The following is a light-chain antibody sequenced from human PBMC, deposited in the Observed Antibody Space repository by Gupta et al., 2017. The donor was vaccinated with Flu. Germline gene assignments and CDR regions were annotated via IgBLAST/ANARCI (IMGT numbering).Light chain of an antibody. CDR3: QVWDSSSDRVYV. CDR2: DDS. CDR1: NIGSCS. V-gene: IGLV3-21*02. Sequence: GTNIGSCSDQWYQQKLAQAPVMVVYDDSNRPSGIAHRCSGANNEGTATLAISSAEAGEEADYYCQVWDSSSDRVYVFGAGTKVTVL. J-gene: IGLJ1*01.